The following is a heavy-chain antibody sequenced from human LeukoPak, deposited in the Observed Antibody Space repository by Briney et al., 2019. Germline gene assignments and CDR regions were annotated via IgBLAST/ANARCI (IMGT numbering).Heavy chain of an antibody. J-gene: IGHJ6*03. D-gene: IGHD3-22*01. CDR1: GGSFSGYY. CDR2: INHSGST. Sequence: SETLSLTCAVYGGSFSGYYWSWIRQPPGKGLEWIGEINHSGSTNYNPSLKSRVTISVDTSKNQFSLKLSSVTAADTAVYYCARATYYYASSQNNYYYYMDVWGKGTTVTVSS. CDR3: ARATYYYASSQNNYYYYMDV. V-gene: IGHV4-34*01.